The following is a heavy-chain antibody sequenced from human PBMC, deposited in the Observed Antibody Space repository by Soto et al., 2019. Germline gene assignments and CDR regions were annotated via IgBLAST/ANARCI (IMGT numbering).Heavy chain of an antibody. V-gene: IGHV3-21*01. Sequence: EVQLVESGGGLVKPGGSLRLSCAASGFTFSSYSMNWVRQAPGKGLEWVSSISSSSSYIYHADSVKGRFTISRDNAKNSLYLQMNSLRAEDTAVYYCARAWEYSGSYYFDYWGQGTLVTVSS. CDR1: GFTFSSYS. D-gene: IGHD1-26*01. J-gene: IGHJ4*02. CDR2: ISSSSSYI. CDR3: ARAWEYSGSYYFDY.